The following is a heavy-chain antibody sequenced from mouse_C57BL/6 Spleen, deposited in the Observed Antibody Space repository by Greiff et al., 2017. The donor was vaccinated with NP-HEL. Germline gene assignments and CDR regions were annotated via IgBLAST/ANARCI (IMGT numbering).Heavy chain of an antibody. V-gene: IGHV1-76*01. J-gene: IGHJ2*01. CDR1: GYTFTDYY. CDR3: ARLVYDYDGDYFDY. D-gene: IGHD2-4*01. CDR2: IYPGSGNT. Sequence: QVQLQQSGAELVRPGASVKLSCKASGYTFTDYYINWVKQRPGQGLEWIARIYPGSGNTYYNEKFKGKATLTAEKSSSTAYMQLSSLTSEDSAVYFCARLVYDYDGDYFDYWGQGTTLTVSS.